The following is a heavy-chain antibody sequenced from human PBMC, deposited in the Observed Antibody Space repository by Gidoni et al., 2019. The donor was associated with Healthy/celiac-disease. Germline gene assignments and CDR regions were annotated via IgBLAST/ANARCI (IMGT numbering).Heavy chain of an antibody. V-gene: IGHV4-61*02. CDR3: AREPTLGYCSSTSCFPY. Sequence: QVQLQESGPGLVKSSQTLSLTCTVSGGSISSGSSYWRWIRQPAGKGLEWIGRIYTSGSTNYNPSLKSRVTMSVDTSKNQFSLKLSSVTAADTAVYYCAREPTLGYCSSTSCFPYWGQGTLVTVSS. J-gene: IGHJ4*02. D-gene: IGHD2-2*01. CDR2: IYTSGST. CDR1: GGSISSGSSY.